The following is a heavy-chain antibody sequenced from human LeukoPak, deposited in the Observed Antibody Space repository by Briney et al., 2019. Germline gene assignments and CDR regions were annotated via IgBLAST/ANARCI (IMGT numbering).Heavy chain of an antibody. J-gene: IGHJ6*03. D-gene: IGHD2-15*01. CDR1: GGTFSSYA. Sequence: SVKVSCKASGGTFSSYAISWVRQAPGQGLEWMGGIIPIFGTANYAQKFQGRVTITADESTSTAYMELSSLRSEDTAVYYCASSPAYCSGGSCYVFDYYYYMDVWGKGTTVTISS. CDR3: ASSPAYCSGGSCYVFDYYYYMDV. CDR2: IIPIFGTA. V-gene: IGHV1-69*13.